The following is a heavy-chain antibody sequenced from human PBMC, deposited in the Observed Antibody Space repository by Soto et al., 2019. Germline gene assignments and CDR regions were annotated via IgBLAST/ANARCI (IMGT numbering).Heavy chain of an antibody. Sequence: GASVKVSCKASGYTFTSYAMHWVRQAPGQRLEWMGWINAGNGNTKYSQKFQGRVTITRDTSASTAYMELSSLRSEDTAVYYCARDLLGFFYDSSGYSTPYYYYGMDVWGQGTTVTVSS. CDR1: GYTFTSYA. CDR3: ARDLLGFFYDSSGYSTPYYYYGMDV. CDR2: INAGNGNT. D-gene: IGHD3-22*01. V-gene: IGHV1-3*01. J-gene: IGHJ6*02.